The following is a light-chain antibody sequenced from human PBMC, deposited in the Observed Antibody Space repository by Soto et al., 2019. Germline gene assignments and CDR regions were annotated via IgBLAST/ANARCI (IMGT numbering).Light chain of an antibody. J-gene: IGKJ3*01. CDR2: YAS. CDR3: QHYNNWPPT. CDR1: ESVHRN. V-gene: IGKV3-15*01. Sequence: EMVMTQSPATLSVSPGERVILSCRASESVHRNLAWYQRKPGQGPSLLIYYASTRATGVPDRFTGSGSGTEFTLTISSLQSEDSGVYHCQHYNNWPPTFGPGTKVEIK.